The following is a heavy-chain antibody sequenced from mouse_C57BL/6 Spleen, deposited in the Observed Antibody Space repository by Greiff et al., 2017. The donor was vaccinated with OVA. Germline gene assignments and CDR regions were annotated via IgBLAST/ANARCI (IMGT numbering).Heavy chain of an antibody. D-gene: IGHD3-2*02. V-gene: IGHV1-64*01. CDR3: ERSDSSGYGGAMDY. Sequence: QVQLQQPGAELVKPGASVKLSCKASGYTFTSYWMHWVKQRPGQGLEWIGMIHPNSGSTNYNEKFKSKATLTVDKSSSTADMQLSSLTSEDSAVYYSERSDSSGYGGAMDYWGQGTTVTVSS. CDR2: IHPNSGST. J-gene: IGHJ4*01. CDR1: GYTFTSYW.